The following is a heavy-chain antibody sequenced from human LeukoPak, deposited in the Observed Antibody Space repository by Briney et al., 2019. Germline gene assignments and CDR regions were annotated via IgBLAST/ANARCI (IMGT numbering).Heavy chain of an antibody. D-gene: IGHD3-22*01. CDR3: ARGPGTGCYRDYYFDF. Sequence: RGSLRLSPAASGFTPSVYEMNWVRQAPGKGLEWVSYSSSSGRSIFYADSVQGRLTFSRDTANNSLGLQMNSLRPEDTGVYYCARGPGTGCYRDYYFDFWGQGNLVSVSS. J-gene: IGHJ4*02. CDR1: GFTPSVYE. V-gene: IGHV3-48*03. CDR2: SSSSGRSI.